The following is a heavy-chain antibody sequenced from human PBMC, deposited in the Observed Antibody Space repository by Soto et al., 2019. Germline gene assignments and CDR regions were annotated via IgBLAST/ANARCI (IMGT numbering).Heavy chain of an antibody. CDR3: ARDVGSSSNVEDWFDP. J-gene: IGHJ5*02. Sequence: GESLKISCAASGFTFSSYSMNWVRQAPGKGLEWVSSISSSSSYIYYADSVKGRFTISRDNAKNSLYLQMNSLRAEDTAVYYCARDVGSSSNVEDWFDPWGQGTLVTVSS. CDR1: GFTFSSYS. CDR2: ISSSSSYI. V-gene: IGHV3-21*01. D-gene: IGHD6-6*01.